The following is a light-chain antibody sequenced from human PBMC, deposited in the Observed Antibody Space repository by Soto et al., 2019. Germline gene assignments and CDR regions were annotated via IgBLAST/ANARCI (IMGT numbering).Light chain of an antibody. CDR3: SSYAGRNDRGV. CDR1: SSDIGAYNY. CDR2: EVS. Sequence: QSALTQPPSASGSPGQSVTISCTGTSSDIGAYNYVSWYQQHPGKAPKLMIHEVSKRPSGVPDRISGSKSGNTASLTVSGLQAEDEADYYCSSYAGRNDRGVFGGGTKVTVL. J-gene: IGLJ3*02. V-gene: IGLV2-8*01.